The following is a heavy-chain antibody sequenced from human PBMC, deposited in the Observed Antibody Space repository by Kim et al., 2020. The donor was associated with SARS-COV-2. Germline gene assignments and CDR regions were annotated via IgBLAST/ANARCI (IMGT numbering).Heavy chain of an antibody. V-gene: IGHV1-46*01. J-gene: IGHJ4*02. CDR2: GST. D-gene: IGHD1-1*01. CDR3: ARDLEGFDY. Sequence: GSTSYVRNVQGRVTMTSDTSTTTVYMELSGVRSDDTAMYYCARDLEGFDYWGQGTLVTVSS.